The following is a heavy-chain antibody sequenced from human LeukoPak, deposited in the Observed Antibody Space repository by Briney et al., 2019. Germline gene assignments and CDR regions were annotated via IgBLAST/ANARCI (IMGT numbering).Heavy chain of an antibody. D-gene: IGHD3-22*01. V-gene: IGHV3-30*02. Sequence: GGSLRLSCAASGFTFSSYGMHWVRQAPGKGLEWVAFIRYDGSNKYYADSVKGRFTISRDNSKNTLYLQMNSLRAEDTAVYYCAKDFYYDSSGYYFDAFGIWGQGTMVTVSS. CDR3: AKDFYYDSSGYYFDAFGI. CDR2: IRYDGSNK. J-gene: IGHJ3*02. CDR1: GFTFSSYG.